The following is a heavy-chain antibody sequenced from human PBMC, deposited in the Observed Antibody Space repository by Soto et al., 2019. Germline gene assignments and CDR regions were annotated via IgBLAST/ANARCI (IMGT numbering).Heavy chain of an antibody. D-gene: IGHD6-13*01. CDR3: AKGKAAAGFSNYFDY. Sequence: GGSLRLSCAASGFTFSTYAMSWVRQAPEKGLEWVSAISGSGGSTYYADSVKGRFTISRDNSKNTLYLQMDNLRAEDTAVYYCAKGKAAAGFSNYFDYWGQGTLVTVSS. V-gene: IGHV3-23*01. CDR2: ISGSGGST. J-gene: IGHJ4*02. CDR1: GFTFSTYA.